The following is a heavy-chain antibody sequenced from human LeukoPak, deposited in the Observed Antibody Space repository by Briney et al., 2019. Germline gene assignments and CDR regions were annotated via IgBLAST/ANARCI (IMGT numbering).Heavy chain of an antibody. Sequence: SQTLSLTCTVSGGSISGYFWSWIRQPPGKGLEWIGYIHYSGSTNYNPSLNSRVTISVDTSKNQFSLRLSSVTAADTAVYYCARYGITIVRGGKYYFDSWGQGTLVTVSS. J-gene: IGHJ4*02. CDR3: ARYGITIVRGGKYYFDS. D-gene: IGHD3-10*01. CDR1: GGSISGYF. V-gene: IGHV4-59*08. CDR2: IHYSGST.